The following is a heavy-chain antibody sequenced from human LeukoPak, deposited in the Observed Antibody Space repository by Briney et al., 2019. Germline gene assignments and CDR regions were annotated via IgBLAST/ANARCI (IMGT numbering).Heavy chain of an antibody. CDR3: ARDHGFSGGSYFDTFDI. D-gene: IGHD1-26*01. CDR2: ISGYNDDT. CDR1: GYIFTTYG. J-gene: IGHJ3*02. Sequence: ASVKVSCKASGYIFTTYGISWVRQAPGQGLEWMGWISGYNDDTNYTQKLQGRVTMTTDTSTSTAYMELRSLTSDDTAVYYCARDHGFSGGSYFDTFDIWGRGTMVTVSS. V-gene: IGHV1-18*01.